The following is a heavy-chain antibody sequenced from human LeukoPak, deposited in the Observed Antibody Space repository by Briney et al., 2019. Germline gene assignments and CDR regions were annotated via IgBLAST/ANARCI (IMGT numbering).Heavy chain of an antibody. Sequence: GGSLRLSCAASGFTFSSYSMNWVRQAPGNGLEGVSSISSSSSYIYYADSVKGRFTISRDNAKNSVYLQMNSLRAEDTAVYYCARGDYSSSFYYYYGMDVWGKGTTVTVSS. D-gene: IGHD6-13*01. J-gene: IGHJ6*04. V-gene: IGHV3-21*01. CDR2: ISSSSSYI. CDR1: GFTFSSYS. CDR3: ARGDYSSSFYYYYGMDV.